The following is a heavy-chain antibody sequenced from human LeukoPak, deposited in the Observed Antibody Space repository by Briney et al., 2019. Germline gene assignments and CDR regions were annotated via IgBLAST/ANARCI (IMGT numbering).Heavy chain of an antibody. V-gene: IGHV5-51*01. J-gene: IGHJ5*02. CDR3: AIYCCSTTCPGNWFDP. D-gene: IGHD2-2*01. Sequence: GESLKISCKSSGYSFTNYWIAWVRQMPGKGLEWMGISYPRDSDTRYTPSFQGQVTISADKSITTAFLQWNSLKASDTAMYYCAIYCCSTTCPGNWFDPWGQGTLGTVSS. CDR2: SYPRDSDT. CDR1: GYSFTNYW.